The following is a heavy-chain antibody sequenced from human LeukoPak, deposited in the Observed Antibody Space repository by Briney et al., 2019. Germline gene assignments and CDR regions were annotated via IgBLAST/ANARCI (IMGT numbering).Heavy chain of an antibody. J-gene: IGHJ4*02. D-gene: IGHD3-16*01. CDR2: ISSSSSTI. CDR3: ARDRGSDY. V-gene: IGHV3-48*02. CDR1: GLIFSTYS. Sequence: GGSLRLSCAASGLIFSTYSMNWVRQAPGKGLEWVSYISSSSSTIYYADSVKGRFTISRDNAKNSLYLQMNSLRDDDTAVYYCARDRGSDYWGQGTLVTVSS.